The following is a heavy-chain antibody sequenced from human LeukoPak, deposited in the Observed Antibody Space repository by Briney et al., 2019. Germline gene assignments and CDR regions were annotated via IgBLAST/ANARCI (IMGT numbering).Heavy chain of an antibody. CDR2: IYWDDDK. D-gene: IGHD3-22*01. J-gene: IGHJ4*02. V-gene: IGHV2-5*02. CDR1: GFSLSTRGVG. Sequence: SGPTLVNPTQTLTLTCTFSGFSLSTRGVGVGWIRQPPGKALEWLSLIYWDDDKRYSPSLKSWLTITKDTSKNQVVLTMTNMDPVDTATYYCAHTEFHYDSSGYYEDFDYWGQGTLVTVSS. CDR3: AHTEFHYDSSGYYEDFDY.